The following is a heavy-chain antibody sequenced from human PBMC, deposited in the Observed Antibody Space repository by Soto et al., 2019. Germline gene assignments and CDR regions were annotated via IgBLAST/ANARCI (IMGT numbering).Heavy chain of an antibody. CDR2: IVVGSGNT. V-gene: IGHV1-58*01. Sequence: SVEVSCKASGFTFTSSALQWVRQARGQSLEWIGWIVVGSGNTNYAQKFQERVTITRDMSTSTAYMELSSLRSEDTAVYYCAKDFVSRNGVYDPFDIWGPGTMVTVSS. D-gene: IGHD2-8*01. J-gene: IGHJ3*02. CDR3: AKDFVSRNGVYDPFDI. CDR1: GFTFTSSA.